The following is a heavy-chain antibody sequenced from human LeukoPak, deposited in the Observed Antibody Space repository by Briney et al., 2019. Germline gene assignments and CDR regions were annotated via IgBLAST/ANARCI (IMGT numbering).Heavy chain of an antibody. D-gene: IGHD3-16*01. CDR3: AKDREEVTFGGVTPLYYFDS. Sequence: GGSLKLSCAASGFTFSSYGMHWVRQAPGKGLEWVAVISYDGSNKYYADSVKGRFTISRDNSQTTLYLQMNSLRAEDTAVYYSAKDREEVTFGGVTPLYYFDSWGQGTLVTVSS. CDR1: GFTFSSYG. CDR2: ISYDGSNK. J-gene: IGHJ4*02. V-gene: IGHV3-30*18.